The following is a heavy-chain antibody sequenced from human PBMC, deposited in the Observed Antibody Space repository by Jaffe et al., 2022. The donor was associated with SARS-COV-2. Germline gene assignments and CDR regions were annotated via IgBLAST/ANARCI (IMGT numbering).Heavy chain of an antibody. V-gene: IGHV1-2*06. CDR3: ARPRYCSSTSCFYYFDY. D-gene: IGHD2-2*01. J-gene: IGHJ4*02. CDR1: GYTFTGYY. CDR2: INPNSGGT. Sequence: QVQLVQSGAEVKKPGASVKVSCKASGYTFTGYYMHWVRQAPGQGLEWMGRINPNSGGTNYAQKFQGRVTMTRDTSISTAYMELSRLRSDDTAVYYCARPRYCSSTSCFYYFDYWGQGTLVTVSS.